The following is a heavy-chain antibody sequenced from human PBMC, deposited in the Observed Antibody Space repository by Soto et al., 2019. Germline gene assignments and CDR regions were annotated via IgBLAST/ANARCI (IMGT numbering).Heavy chain of an antibody. CDR2: IKEDGTEI. CDR1: GLTFSSYW. D-gene: IGHD5-12*01. J-gene: IGHJ3*02. Sequence: EVQLVESGGGLVQPGGSLRPSCEASGLTFSSYWMSWVRQAPGKGLEWVAIIKEDGTEIYYVDSVKGRFTISRDNAKNSLYLQMNSLRAEDTAVYYCARDGDGYNRVAFDIWGQGTMVTVSS. V-gene: IGHV3-7*04. CDR3: ARDGDGYNRVAFDI.